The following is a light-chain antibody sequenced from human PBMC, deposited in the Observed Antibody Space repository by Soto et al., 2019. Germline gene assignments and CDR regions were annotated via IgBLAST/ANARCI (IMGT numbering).Light chain of an antibody. Sequence: EIVLTQSPGTLSLSPEERATLSCRASQSVNSNLAWYQQKPGQAPRLLIYGASTRATGIPASFIGNGSGTEFTLTASSLQPEDFAVYYCQQYNNWPFTFGPGTKVDIK. CDR3: QQYNNWPFT. V-gene: IGKV3-15*01. J-gene: IGKJ3*01. CDR1: QSVNSN. CDR2: GAS.